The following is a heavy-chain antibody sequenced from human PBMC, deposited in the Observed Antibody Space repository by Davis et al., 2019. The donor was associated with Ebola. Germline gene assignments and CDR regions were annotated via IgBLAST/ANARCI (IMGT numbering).Heavy chain of an antibody. J-gene: IGHJ4*02. CDR1: GDSISSYF. CDR2: IYYSGST. CDR3: ARGAVPAGD. Sequence: MPSETLSLTCTVSGDSISSYFWSWIRQPPGKGLEWIGYIYYSGSTNYNPSLKSRVTISVDTSKNQFSLKLSSVTAADTAVYYCARGAVPAGDWGQGTLVTVST. V-gene: IGHV4-59*01. D-gene: IGHD4-17*01.